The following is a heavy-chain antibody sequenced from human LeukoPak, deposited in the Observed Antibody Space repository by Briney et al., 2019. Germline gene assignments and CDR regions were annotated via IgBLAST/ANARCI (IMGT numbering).Heavy chain of an antibody. CDR2: IKSNIDGGTT. CDR1: GFAFSTAW. V-gene: IGHV3-15*01. J-gene: IGHJ4*02. D-gene: IGHD1-1*01. CDR3: ANPGGP. Sequence: GGSLRLSCAASGFAFSTAWMTWVRQAPGKGLEWVGQIKSNIDGGTTDYAAPVKGRFIISRDDSKNRLFLEMNSLKTEDTAVYYCANPGGPWGQGTLVTVSS.